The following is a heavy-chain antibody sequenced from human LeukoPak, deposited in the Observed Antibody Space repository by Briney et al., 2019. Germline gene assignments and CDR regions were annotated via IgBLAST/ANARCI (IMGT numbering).Heavy chain of an antibody. V-gene: IGHV1-69*13. CDR1: GGTFSSYA. CDR3: AREGRDSCGYYYIDC. CDR2: IILIFGTA. J-gene: IGHJ4*02. Sequence: SVKVSCKASGGTFSSYAISWVRQAPGQGLEWMGGIILIFGTANYAQKFQGRVTITADESTSTAYMELSSLRSEDTAVYYCAREGRDSCGYYYIDCGGQGTLVAVS. D-gene: IGHD3-22*01.